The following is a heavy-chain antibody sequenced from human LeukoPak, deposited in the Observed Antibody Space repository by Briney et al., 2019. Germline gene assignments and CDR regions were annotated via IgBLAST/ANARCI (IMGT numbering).Heavy chain of an antibody. D-gene: IGHD5-24*01. CDR3: AREPVEMATIEYREIDY. Sequence: ASVKVSCKASGYTFTSYAMNWVRQAPGQGLEWMGWINTNTGNPTYAQGFTGRFVFSLDTSVSTAYLQISSLKAEDTAVYYCAREPVEMATIEYREIDYWGQGTLVTVSS. CDR2: INTNTGNP. V-gene: IGHV7-4-1*02. J-gene: IGHJ4*02. CDR1: GYTFTSYA.